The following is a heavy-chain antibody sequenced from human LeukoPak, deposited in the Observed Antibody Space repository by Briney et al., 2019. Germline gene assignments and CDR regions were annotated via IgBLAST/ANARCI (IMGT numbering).Heavy chain of an antibody. V-gene: IGHV4-4*07. CDR3: ASESRTTFGGANGKYFDY. CDR2: INTSGST. CDR1: GGSISSYY. D-gene: IGHD3-16*01. J-gene: IGHJ4*02. Sequence: SETLSLTCTVSGGSISSYYWSWIRQPAGKGLVWIARINTSGSTNYNPSLKSRVTMSVDTSKNQFSLKLSSVTAADTAVYYCASESRTTFGGANGKYFDYWGQGTLVTVSS.